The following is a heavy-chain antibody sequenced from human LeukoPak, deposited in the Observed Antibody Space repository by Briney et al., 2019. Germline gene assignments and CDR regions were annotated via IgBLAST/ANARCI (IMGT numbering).Heavy chain of an antibody. CDR3: ARVPFPGYYSFDY. CDR1: GDRVPSNSAA. CDR2: TYYRSKWYN. Sequence: SQTLSLTCAISGDRVPSNSAAWNWIRQSPSRGLEWLGRTYYRSKWYNDYAVSVKSRITITPDTSKNQFSLQLNSVTPEDTAVYYCARVPFPGYYSFDYWGQGTLVTVSS. V-gene: IGHV6-1*01. D-gene: IGHD5-12*01. J-gene: IGHJ4*02.